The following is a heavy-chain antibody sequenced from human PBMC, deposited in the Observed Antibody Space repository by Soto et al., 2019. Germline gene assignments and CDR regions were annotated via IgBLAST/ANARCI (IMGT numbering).Heavy chain of an antibody. V-gene: IGHV3-30-3*01. D-gene: IGHD1-26*01. J-gene: IGHJ4*02. CDR1: GFTFSSYA. CDR2: ISYDGSNK. CDR3: ARGESPSGGSYWAFGY. Sequence: HPGGSLRLSCAASGFTFSSYAMHWVRQAPGEGLEWVAVISYDGSNKYYADSVKGRFTISRDNSKNTLYLQMNSLRAEDTAVYYCARGESPSGGSYWAFGYWGQGTLVTVSS.